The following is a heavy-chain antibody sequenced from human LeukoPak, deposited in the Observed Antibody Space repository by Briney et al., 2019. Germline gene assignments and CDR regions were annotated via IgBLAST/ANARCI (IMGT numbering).Heavy chain of an antibody. CDR2: IIPIFGTA. CDR3: ARERDGGSSGWFWFDP. J-gene: IGHJ5*02. Sequence: ASVKVSCKASGGTFSSYAISWVRQAPGQGLEWMGGIIPIFGTANYAQKFQGRVTITADESTSTAYMELSSLRSEDTAVYYCARERDGGSSGWFWFDPWGQGTLVTVSS. V-gene: IGHV1-69*13. CDR1: GGTFSSYA. D-gene: IGHD6-19*01.